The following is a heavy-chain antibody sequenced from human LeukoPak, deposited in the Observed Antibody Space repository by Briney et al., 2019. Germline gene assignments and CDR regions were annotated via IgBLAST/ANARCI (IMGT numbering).Heavy chain of an antibody. Sequence: GGSLRLSCAASGFTFSTYAMSWVRETPGKGLEWVSDISGNGADTYYADSVKGRLTISRDNFKNTLYLQMNSLRAEDTAVYYCATPRSGPGSFFRGYSFDYWGQGTLVTVSS. CDR3: ATPRSGPGSFFRGYSFDY. V-gene: IGHV3-23*01. CDR1: GFTFSTYA. J-gene: IGHJ4*02. CDR2: ISGNGADT. D-gene: IGHD3-10*01.